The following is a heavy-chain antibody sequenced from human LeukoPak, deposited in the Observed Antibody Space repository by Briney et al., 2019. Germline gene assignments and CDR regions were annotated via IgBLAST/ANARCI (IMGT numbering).Heavy chain of an antibody. CDR1: GGTFSSYA. D-gene: IGHD6-19*01. CDR2: IIPIFGTA. Sequence: GASVKVSCKASGGTFSSYAISWVRQAPGQGLEWMGGIIPIFGTANYAQKFQGRVTITADKSTSTAYMELSSLRSEDTAVYYCAGFIDRNSSGWYRPLGWGQGTLVTVSS. CDR3: AGFIDRNSSGWYRPLG. J-gene: IGHJ4*02. V-gene: IGHV1-69*06.